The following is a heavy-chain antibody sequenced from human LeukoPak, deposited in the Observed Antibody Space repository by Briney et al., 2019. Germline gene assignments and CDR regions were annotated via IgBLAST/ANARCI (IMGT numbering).Heavy chain of an antibody. CDR1: GGSINSSSYY. CDR2: INYSGTT. Sequence: SETLSLTCTVSGGSINSSSYYWGWIRQSPGKGLEWIGYINYSGTTNYNPSLKSRATMSVDTSKKQFSLRLISVTAADTAVYYCVSGRWSGYYFDTWGQGTRVTVSS. CDR3: VSGRWSGYYFDT. J-gene: IGHJ4*02. D-gene: IGHD3-3*01. V-gene: IGHV4-39*07.